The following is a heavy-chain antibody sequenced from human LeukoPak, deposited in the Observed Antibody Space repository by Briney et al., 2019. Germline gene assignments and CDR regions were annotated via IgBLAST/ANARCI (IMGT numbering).Heavy chain of an antibody. J-gene: IGHJ4*02. CDR3: ARGGYGVYDSNFVY. CDR2: IKSDGSRT. Sequence: GGSLRLSCAASGFTFSDYWMHWVRQAPGKGLVWVSRIKSDGSRTDYADSVKGRFTISRDNAKNTLYVEMNSLRAEDTAVYYCARGGYGVYDSNFVYWGQGTLVTVSS. V-gene: IGHV3-74*01. D-gene: IGHD5/OR15-5a*01. CDR1: GFTFSDYW.